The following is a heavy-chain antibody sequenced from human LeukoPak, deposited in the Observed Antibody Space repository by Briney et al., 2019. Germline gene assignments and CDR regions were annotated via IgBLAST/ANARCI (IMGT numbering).Heavy chain of an antibody. D-gene: IGHD4-17*01. Sequence: SETLSLTCTVSGGSISSSSYYWGWIRQPPGKGLEWIGSIYYSGSTNYNPSLKSRVTISVDTSKNQFSLKLSSVTAADTAVYYCASTDINYGDFDYWGQGTLVTVSS. CDR3: ASTDINYGDFDY. CDR2: IYYSGST. CDR1: GGSISSSSYY. V-gene: IGHV4-39*07. J-gene: IGHJ4*02.